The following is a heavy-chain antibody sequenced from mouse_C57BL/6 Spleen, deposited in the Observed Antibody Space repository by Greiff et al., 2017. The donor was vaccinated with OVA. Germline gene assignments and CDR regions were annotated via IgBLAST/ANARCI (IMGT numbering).Heavy chain of an antibody. V-gene: IGHV1-22*01. CDR3: ARPYYYCIPSALDY. CDR1: GFTFTDYN. J-gene: IGHJ4*01. CDR2: INPDNGGT. D-gene: IGHD1-1*01. Sequence: VQLQQSGPELVKPGASVKMSCKASGFTFTDYNMHWVKQSPGKSLEWIGYINPDNGGTTSNQKFKGKATLTVYNSSSTAYMELRSLTSEDTAIYYCARPYYYCIPSALDYWGQGTSVTVSS.